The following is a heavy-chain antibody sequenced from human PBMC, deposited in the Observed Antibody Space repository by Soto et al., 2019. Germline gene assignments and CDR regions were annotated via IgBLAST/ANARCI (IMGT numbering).Heavy chain of an antibody. CDR3: ARVRVVRGVKRFDP. CDR1: GGSLSSYY. J-gene: IGHJ5*02. D-gene: IGHD3-10*01. CDR2: IYYSGST. Sequence: TSETLSLTCTVSGGSLSSYYWSWIRQPPGKGLEWIGYIYYSGSTNYNPSLKSRVTISVDTSKNQFSLKLSSVTAADTAVYYCARVRVVRGVKRFDPWGQGTLVTVSS. V-gene: IGHV4-59*01.